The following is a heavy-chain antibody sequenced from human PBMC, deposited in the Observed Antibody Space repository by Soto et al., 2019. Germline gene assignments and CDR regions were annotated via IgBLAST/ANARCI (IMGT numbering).Heavy chain of an antibody. V-gene: IGHV3-74*03. CDR3: ARDQTTGDWFDA. CDR2: INGDGSDT. J-gene: IGHJ5*01. D-gene: IGHD4-17*01. CDR1: GFDFNNYW. Sequence: GGSLRLSCGASGFDFNNYWMHWVRQDPGKGLVWVSRINGDGSDTKYADSVKGRFTISRDNAKKTVYLQMNSLRAEDTAVYYCARDQTTGDWFDAWGHGTLVTVSS.